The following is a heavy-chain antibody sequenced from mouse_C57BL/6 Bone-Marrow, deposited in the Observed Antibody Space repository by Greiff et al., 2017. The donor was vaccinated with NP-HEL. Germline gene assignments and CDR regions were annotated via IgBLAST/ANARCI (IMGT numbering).Heavy chain of an antibody. J-gene: IGHJ3*01. CDR2: IYPGDGDT. CDR1: GYAFSSSL. CDR3: ARGGYYYGSSPTWFAY. V-gene: IGHV1-82*01. Sequence: QVQLKESGPELVKPGASVKISCKASGYAFSSSLMNWVKQRPGKGLEWIGRIYPGDGDTNYNGKFKGKATLTADKSSSTAYMQLSSLTSEDSAVYFCARGGYYYGSSPTWFAYWGQGTLVTVSA. D-gene: IGHD1-1*01.